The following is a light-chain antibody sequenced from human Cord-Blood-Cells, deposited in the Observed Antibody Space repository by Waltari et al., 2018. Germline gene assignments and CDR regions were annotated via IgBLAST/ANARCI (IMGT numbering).Light chain of an antibody. J-gene: IGLJ1*01. CDR2: DVS. CDR3: CSYAGSYTYV. Sequence: QSALTQPRSVSGSPGQSVTISCTGTSSYVAGYNYLSWYQQHPGKAPKLIIYDVSKRPSGVPDRFSGSKSGNTASLTISGLQAEDEADYYCCSYAGSYTYVFGTGTKVTVL. V-gene: IGLV2-11*01. CDR1: SSYVAGYNY.